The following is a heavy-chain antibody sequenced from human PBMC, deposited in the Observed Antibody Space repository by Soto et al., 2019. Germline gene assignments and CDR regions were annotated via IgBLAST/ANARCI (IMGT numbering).Heavy chain of an antibody. CDR2: IYYSGST. J-gene: IGHJ5*02. CDR1: GGSISSYY. CDR3: ASLVYYYDSSGYAP. V-gene: IGHV4-39*01. D-gene: IGHD3-22*01. Sequence: SETMSLTCTVSGGSISSYYWGWIRRPPGKGLEWIGSIYYSGSTYYNPSLRSRVTISVDTSKNQFSLKLSSVTAADTAVYYCASLVYYYDSSGYAPWGQGTLVTVSS.